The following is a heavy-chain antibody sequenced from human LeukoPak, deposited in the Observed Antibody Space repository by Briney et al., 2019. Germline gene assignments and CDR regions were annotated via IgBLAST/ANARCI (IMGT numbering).Heavy chain of an antibody. V-gene: IGHV3-23*01. CDR1: GFTFGDYA. D-gene: IGHD3-10*02. J-gene: IGHJ6*04. CDR3: AELGITMIGGV. Sequence: GGSLRLSCTASGFTFGDYAMSWVRQAPGKGLEWVSAISGSGGSTYYADSVKGRFTISRDNSKNTLYLQMNSLRAEDTAVYYCAELGITMIGGVWGKGTTVTISP. CDR2: ISGSGGST.